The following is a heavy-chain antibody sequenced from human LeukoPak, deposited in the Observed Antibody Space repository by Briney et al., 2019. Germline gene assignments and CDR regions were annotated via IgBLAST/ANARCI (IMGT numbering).Heavy chain of an antibody. CDR3: AKGRVSDQ. Sequence: GGSLRLSCAASGFTFSSYAMGWVRQAPGKGLEWVSAISASGGSTYYADSVNGRFTISRDNSKNTLYLEMNSLRAEDTAIYYCAKGRVSDQWGRGTLVTVSS. D-gene: IGHD2-8*01. CDR2: ISASGGST. CDR1: GFTFSSYA. V-gene: IGHV3-23*01. J-gene: IGHJ4*02.